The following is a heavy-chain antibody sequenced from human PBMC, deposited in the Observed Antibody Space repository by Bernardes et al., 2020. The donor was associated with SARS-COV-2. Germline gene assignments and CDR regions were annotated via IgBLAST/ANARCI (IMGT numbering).Heavy chain of an antibody. J-gene: IGHJ4*02. CDR1: GGSISSNIYY. CDR3: ARRRSTAGFDY. CDR2: IYYSGST. V-gene: IGHV4-39*01. D-gene: IGHD6-13*01. Sequence: SETLSLTCTVSGGSISSNIYYWDWLRQPPGRGLEWIGSIYYSGSTYYNPSLKSRVTISVDTSKNQFSLKLNSVTAADTAVHCCARRRSTAGFDYWGQGTLVTVSS.